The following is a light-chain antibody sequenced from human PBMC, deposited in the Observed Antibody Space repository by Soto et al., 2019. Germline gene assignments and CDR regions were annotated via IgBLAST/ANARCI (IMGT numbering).Light chain of an antibody. Sequence: DIQMTQSPSTLSASVGDRDTITCRASQNVRIYLAWYQQKPGKAPKLLIYQTSSLQSGVPSRFSGSGSETEFTLAISSLQPEDFAAYYCQQYYIYPPAFGLGTKVDIK. CDR2: QTS. V-gene: IGKV1-5*03. J-gene: IGKJ3*01. CDR1: QNVRIY. CDR3: QQYYIYPPA.